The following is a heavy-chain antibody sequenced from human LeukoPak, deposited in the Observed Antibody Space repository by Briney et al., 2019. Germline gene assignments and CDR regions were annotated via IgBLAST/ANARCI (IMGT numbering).Heavy chain of an antibody. Sequence: EASVKVSCKASGYTFTSYAMNWVRQAPGQGLEWMGWININTGNPTYAQGFTGRFVFSLDTSVSTAYLQISSLKAEDTAVYYCARDPAAAALDYWGQGTLVTVSS. J-gene: IGHJ4*02. CDR2: ININTGNP. CDR1: GYTFTSYA. V-gene: IGHV7-4-1*02. CDR3: ARDPAAAALDY. D-gene: IGHD6-13*01.